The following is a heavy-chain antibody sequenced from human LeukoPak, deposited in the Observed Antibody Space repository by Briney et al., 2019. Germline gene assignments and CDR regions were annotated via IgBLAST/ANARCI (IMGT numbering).Heavy chain of an antibody. CDR3: ARDATIFGQGY. D-gene: IGHD3-3*01. CDR2: IYYSGST. V-gene: IGHV4-59*01. CDR1: GGSISSYY. Sequence: SETLSPTCTVSGGSISSYYWSWIRQPPGKGLEWIGYIYYSGSTNYNPSLKSRVTISVDTSKNQFSLKLSSVTAADTAVYYCARDATIFGQGYWGQGTLVTVSS. J-gene: IGHJ4*02.